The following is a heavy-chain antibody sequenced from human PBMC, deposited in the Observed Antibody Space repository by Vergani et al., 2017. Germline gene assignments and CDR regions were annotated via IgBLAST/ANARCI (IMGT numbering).Heavy chain of an antibody. CDR3: ARGGGLTYYYGSGSYSHFDY. J-gene: IGHJ4*02. CDR1: GGSFSGYY. CDR2: INHRGST. Sequence: QVQLQQWGAGLLKPSETLSLTCAVYGGSFSGYYWSWIRQPPGKGLEWIGEINHRGSTNYNPSLKSRVTISVDTSKNQFSLKLSSVTAADTAVYYCARGGGLTYYYGSGSYSHFDYWGQGTLVTVSS. D-gene: IGHD3-10*01. V-gene: IGHV4-34*01.